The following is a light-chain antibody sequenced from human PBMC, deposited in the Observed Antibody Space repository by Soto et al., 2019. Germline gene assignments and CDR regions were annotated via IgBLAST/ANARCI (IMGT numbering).Light chain of an antibody. CDR2: EAS. CDR3: QQGYSARYT. J-gene: IGKJ2*01. V-gene: IGKV1-39*01. Sequence: IQMTQSPSSLSAFVGDSVTISCRASQNINKNLNWYQQKSGKAPSLLMYEASTLQSGVPSRFSGSGSGTDFTLIISSLQHEDFATYYCQQGYSARYTFGPGTKLEI. CDR1: QNINKN.